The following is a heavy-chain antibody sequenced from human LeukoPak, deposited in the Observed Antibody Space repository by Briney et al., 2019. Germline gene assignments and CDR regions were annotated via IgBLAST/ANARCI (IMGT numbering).Heavy chain of an antibody. V-gene: IGHV1-69*13. Sequence: SVKVSCKVSGYTLTELSMHWVRQAPGQGLEWMGGIIPIFDTPNYAQKFQGRVTITADESTSTAYMELSSLRSEDTAMYYCARASIAVTGKFDYWGQGTLVTVSS. J-gene: IGHJ4*02. CDR3: ARASIAVTGKFDY. CDR2: IIPIFDTP. CDR1: GYTLTELS. D-gene: IGHD6-19*01.